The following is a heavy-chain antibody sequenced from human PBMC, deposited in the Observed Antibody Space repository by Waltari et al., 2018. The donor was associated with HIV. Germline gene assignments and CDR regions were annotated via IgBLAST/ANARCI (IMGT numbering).Heavy chain of an antibody. V-gene: IGHV3-64*01. CDR2: SSSNGGTT. D-gene: IGHD2-8*01. Sequence: EVHLVQSGGGLVQPGEALRLSCDASGLTFSTYGMNWVRQAPGRGLEYVAGSSSNGGTTSYANSVKGRFTISRDNSKNTLYLQMGSLRAEDTAVYYCARTNYYDYWGQGALVTVSS. J-gene: IGHJ4*02. CDR1: GLTFSTYG. CDR3: ARTNYYDY.